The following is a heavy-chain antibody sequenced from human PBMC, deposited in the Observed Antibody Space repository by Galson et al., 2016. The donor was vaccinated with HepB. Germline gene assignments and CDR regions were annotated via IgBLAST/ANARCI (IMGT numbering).Heavy chain of an antibody. Sequence: SLRLSCAASGFSFITYTFLWVRQAPGKGLEWVAVISYDGIKKYYADPVKGRFTTSRDNSKNTLYLQMISLRAEDTAVYYCARDLGLPAAMLINWLDPWGQGTLVTVSS. J-gene: IGHJ5*02. CDR2: ISYDGIKK. CDR3: ARDLGLPAAMLINWLDP. D-gene: IGHD2-2*01. V-gene: IGHV3-30-3*01. CDR1: GFSFITYT.